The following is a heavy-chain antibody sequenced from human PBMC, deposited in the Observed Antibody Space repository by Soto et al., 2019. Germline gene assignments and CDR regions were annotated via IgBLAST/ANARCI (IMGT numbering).Heavy chain of an antibody. CDR1: GYTFTSYG. CDR3: ARDENWNDSYYYYYGMDV. J-gene: IGHJ6*02. D-gene: IGHD1-1*01. V-gene: IGHV1-18*01. CDR2: ISAYNGNT. Sequence: ASVKVSCKASGYTFTSYGISWVRQAPGQGLEWMGWISAYNGNTNYAQKLQGRVTMTTDTSTSTAYMELRSLRSDDTAVYYCARDENWNDSYYYYYGMDVWGQGTTVTVSS.